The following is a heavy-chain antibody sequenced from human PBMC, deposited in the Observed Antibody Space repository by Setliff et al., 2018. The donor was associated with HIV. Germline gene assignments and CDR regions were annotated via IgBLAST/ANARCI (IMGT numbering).Heavy chain of an antibody. CDR3: ATQLRRGYRYGSLFDY. CDR2: IYGGGST. CDR1: GFSVSRNY. V-gene: IGHV3-66*01. J-gene: IGHJ4*02. Sequence: RLSCAASGFSVSRNYMSWVRQAPGKGLEWVSVIYGGGSTNYADSVKGRFTISTDNSKNTLYLQMNSLRAEDTAVYYCATQLRRGYRYGSLFDYWGQGTLVTVSS. D-gene: IGHD5-18*01.